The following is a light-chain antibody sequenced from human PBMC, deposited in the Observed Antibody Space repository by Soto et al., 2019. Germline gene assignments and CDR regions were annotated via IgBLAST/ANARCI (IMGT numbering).Light chain of an antibody. Sequence: ALTQFPNTLSFSPGESATLSCRGSQSLNSNFLVWYQQKTGQAPRLLISSKSHRATGIPDRFSGSGSGTDLTLTISRLEPEDFAVYYCQKRRNWPLTCGGGTKVDIK. CDR3: QKRRNWPLT. CDR2: SKS. CDR1: QSLNSNF. J-gene: IGKJ4*01. V-gene: IGKV3D-20*02.